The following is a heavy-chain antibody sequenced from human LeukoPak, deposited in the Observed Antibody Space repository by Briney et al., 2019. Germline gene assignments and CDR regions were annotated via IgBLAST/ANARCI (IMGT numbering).Heavy chain of an antibody. CDR3: TTASYDYYDSSGYSFGGF. CDR1: GFAFTNAW. V-gene: IGHV3-15*01. D-gene: IGHD3-22*01. Sequence: PGGSLRLSCAASGFAFTNAWMNWVRQAPGKGLEWVGRIKSKAHGGTTTYAAPVRGRFTISRDDSKNMLYLQMISPKTEDTAVYYCTTASYDYYDSSGYSFGGFWGQGTLVTVSS. J-gene: IGHJ4*02. CDR2: IKSKAHGGTT.